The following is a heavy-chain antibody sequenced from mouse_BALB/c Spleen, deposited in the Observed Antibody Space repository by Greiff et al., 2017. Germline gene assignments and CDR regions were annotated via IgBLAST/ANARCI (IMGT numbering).Heavy chain of an antibody. D-gene: IGHD1-1*01. J-gene: IGHJ4*01. CDR2: INPSNGGT. CDR3: TRDGLRDAMDY. CDR1: GYTFTSYY. V-gene: IGHV1S81*02. Sequence: QVQLQQSGAELVKPGASVKLSCKASGYTFTSYYMYWVKQRPGQGLEWIGEINPSNGGTNFNEKFKSKATLTVDKSSSTAYMQLSSLTSEDSAVYYGTRDGLRDAMDYWGQGTSVTVSS.